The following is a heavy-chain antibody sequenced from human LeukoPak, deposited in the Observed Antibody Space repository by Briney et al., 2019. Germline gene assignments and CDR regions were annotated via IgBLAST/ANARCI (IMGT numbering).Heavy chain of an antibody. CDR3: ARHGPEYDSLDY. CDR1: GYTFTGYY. D-gene: IGHD3-22*01. V-gene: IGHV1-2*02. J-gene: IGHJ4*02. Sequence: ASVKVSCKASGYTFTGYYMHWVRQAPGQGLEWMGWINPNSGGTNYAQKFQGRVAMTRDTSISTAYMELSRLRSDDTAVNYCARHGPEYDSLDYWGQGTLVTVSS. CDR2: INPNSGGT.